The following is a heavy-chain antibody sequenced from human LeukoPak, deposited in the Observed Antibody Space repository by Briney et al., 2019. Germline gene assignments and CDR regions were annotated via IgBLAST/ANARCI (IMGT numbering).Heavy chain of an antibody. CDR3: ARHYDILTGYYDGSFDY. CDR2: IYYSGST. Sequence: SETLPLTCTVSGGSISSSSYYWGWIRQPPGKGLEWIGSIYYSGSTYYNPSLKSRVTISVDTSKNQFSLKLSSVTAAGTAVYYCARHYDILTGYYDGSFDYWGQGTLVTVSS. D-gene: IGHD3-9*01. J-gene: IGHJ4*02. V-gene: IGHV4-39*07. CDR1: GGSISSSSYY.